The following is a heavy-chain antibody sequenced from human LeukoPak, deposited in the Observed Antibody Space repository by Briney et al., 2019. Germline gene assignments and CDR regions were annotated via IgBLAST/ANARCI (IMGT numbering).Heavy chain of an antibody. CDR2: IYYSGST. V-gene: IGHV4-59*01. J-gene: IGHJ4*02. Sequence: PSETLSLTCTVSGGSFSSYYWSWIRQPPGKGLEWIGYIYYSGSTNYNPSLKSRVTISVDTSKNQFSLKLSSVTAADTAVYYCARDLGGYCSGGSCYRPYYFDYWGQGTLVTVSS. D-gene: IGHD2-15*01. CDR3: ARDLGGYCSGGSCYRPYYFDY. CDR1: GGSFSSYY.